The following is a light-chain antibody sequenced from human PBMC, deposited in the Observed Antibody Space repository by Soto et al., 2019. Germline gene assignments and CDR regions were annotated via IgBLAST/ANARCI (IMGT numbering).Light chain of an antibody. Sequence: SVLTQPASVSGSPGQSITISCTGTRSDVGGYNYVSWYQQHPGKAPKLMIYEVRNRPSGVSNRFSGSKSGNTASLTISGLQAEDEADYYCSSYTSRSTVSYVFGTGTKVTVL. V-gene: IGLV2-14*01. CDR2: EVR. J-gene: IGLJ1*01. CDR1: RSDVGGYNY. CDR3: SSYTSRSTVSYV.